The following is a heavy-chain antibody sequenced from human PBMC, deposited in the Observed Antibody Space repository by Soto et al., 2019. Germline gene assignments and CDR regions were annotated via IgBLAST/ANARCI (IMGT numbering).Heavy chain of an antibody. V-gene: IGHV1-2*04. CDR2: INPNSGGT. Sequence: GASVKVSCKASGYTFTGNYMHWVRQAPGQGLEWMGWINPNSGGTNYAQKFQGWVTMTRDTSISTAYMELSRLRSDDTAVYYCARDGRYCSSTSCYNDAFDIWGQGTMVTVS. J-gene: IGHJ3*02. D-gene: IGHD2-2*02. CDR3: ARDGRYCSSTSCYNDAFDI. CDR1: GYTFTGNY.